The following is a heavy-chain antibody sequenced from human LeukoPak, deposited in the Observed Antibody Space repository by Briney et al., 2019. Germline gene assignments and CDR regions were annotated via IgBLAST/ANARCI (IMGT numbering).Heavy chain of an antibody. D-gene: IGHD6-6*01. CDR2: INHSGST. V-gene: IGHV4-34*01. Sequence: SETLPLTCAVYGGSFSGYYWSWIRQPPGKGLEWIGEINHSGSTNYNPSLKSRVTISVDTSKNQFSLKLSSVTAADTAVYYCARERSTARRVGYYYYMDVWGKGTTVTVSS. J-gene: IGHJ6*03. CDR1: GGSFSGYY. CDR3: ARERSTARRVGYYYYMDV.